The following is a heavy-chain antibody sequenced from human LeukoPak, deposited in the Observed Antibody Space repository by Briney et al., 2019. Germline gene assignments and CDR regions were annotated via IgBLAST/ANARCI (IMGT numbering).Heavy chain of an antibody. Sequence: PSETLSLTCTVSSGSITPYYWSWIRQSPGKGLEWIGYISYSGNINYNPSLQSRVTISVDTSRNQFSLKLNSVTAADTAVYYCAREPPYSGWFDPWGQGTLVTVSS. CDR3: AREPPYSGWFDP. V-gene: IGHV4-59*01. J-gene: IGHJ5*02. D-gene: IGHD1-26*01. CDR1: SGSITPYY. CDR2: ISYSGNI.